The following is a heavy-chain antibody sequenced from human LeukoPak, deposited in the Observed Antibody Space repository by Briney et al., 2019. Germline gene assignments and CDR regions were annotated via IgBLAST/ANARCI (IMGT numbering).Heavy chain of an antibody. J-gene: IGHJ4*02. Sequence: GVSLSLSCAASGFIFNSYALSWVRQAPGKGLVWVSATSGSGSSKYYRVSVKGRFTIERDNSKNTLYLQRNSLKSEDTAVYYCERDHGDYLFDYWGQGTLVTVSS. V-gene: IGHV3-23*02. D-gene: IGHD4-17*01. CDR1: GFIFNSYA. CDR2: TSGSGSSK. CDR3: ERDHGDYLFDY.